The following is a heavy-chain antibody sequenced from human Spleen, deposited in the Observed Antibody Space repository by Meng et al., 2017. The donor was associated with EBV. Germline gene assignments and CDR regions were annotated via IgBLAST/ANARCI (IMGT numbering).Heavy chain of an antibody. J-gene: IGHJ4*02. CDR1: GVSFSDFY. CDR3: ARVRLAAGTYYFDY. V-gene: IGHV4-34*01. D-gene: IGHD6-13*01. CDR2: INHSGTT. Sequence: QLQLQQWGEGLLKPSETLSLTCAVYGVSFSDFYWSWIRQPPGKGLEWIGEINHSGTTNYNPSLKSRLTISVDTSKNQFSLKMNSVTAADTAVYYCARVRLAAGTYYFDYWGQGTLVTVSS.